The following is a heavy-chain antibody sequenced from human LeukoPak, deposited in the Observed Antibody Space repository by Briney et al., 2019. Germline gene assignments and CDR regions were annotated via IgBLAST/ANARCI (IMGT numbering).Heavy chain of an antibody. CDR1: GGSISSYY. CDR2: IYYSGSA. J-gene: IGHJ5*02. D-gene: IGHD6-13*01. CDR3: ARDEYSYSSSWYGFDP. Sequence: SETLSLTCTVSGGSISSYYWSWIRQPPGKGLEWIGYIYYSGSANYNPSLKSRVTISVDTSKNQFSLKLSSVTAADTAVYYCARDEYSYSSSWYGFDPWGQGTLVTVSS. V-gene: IGHV4-59*01.